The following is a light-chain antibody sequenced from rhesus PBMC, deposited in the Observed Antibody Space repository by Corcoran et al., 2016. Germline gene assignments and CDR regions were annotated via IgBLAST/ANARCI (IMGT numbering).Light chain of an antibody. CDR3: QQHNSYPLT. CDR1: QGISKY. Sequence: IQMTQSPSSLSAFVGDTVTITCQASQGISKYLAWYQQKPGKAPKLLIYDASTLQRGVPSRFSGTGSGTEFTLTISSLQPEDFATYYCQQHNSYPLTFGGGTKVELK. J-gene: IGKJ4*01. V-gene: IGKV1-25*01. CDR2: DAS.